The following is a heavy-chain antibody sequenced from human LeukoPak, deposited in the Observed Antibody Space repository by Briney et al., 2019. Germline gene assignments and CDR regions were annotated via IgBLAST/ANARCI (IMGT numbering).Heavy chain of an antibody. CDR3: ATGLSGYYQLLPFDY. CDR1: GYTLTELS. D-gene: IGHD2-2*01. CDR2: FDPEDGET. V-gene: IGHV1-24*01. Sequence: ASVKVSCKVSGYTLTELSMHWVRQAPGKGLEWMGGFDPEDGETIYAQKFQGRVTMTEDTSTETAYMELSSLRSEDTAVYYCATGLSGYYQLLPFDYWGQGTLVTVSS. J-gene: IGHJ4*02.